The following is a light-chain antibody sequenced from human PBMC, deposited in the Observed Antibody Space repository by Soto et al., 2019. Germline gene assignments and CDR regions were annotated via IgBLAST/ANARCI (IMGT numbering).Light chain of an antibody. J-gene: IGKJ1*01. CDR3: QQYNSYSRRT. V-gene: IGKV1-5*01. CDR2: DAS. CDR1: QSISSS. Sequence: TQSPGTLSLSPGERETLSCRASQSISSSYLAWYQQKPGKAPKLLIYDASSLESGVPSRFSGSGSGTEFTLTISSLQPDDFATYYCQQYNSYSRRTFGQGTKV.